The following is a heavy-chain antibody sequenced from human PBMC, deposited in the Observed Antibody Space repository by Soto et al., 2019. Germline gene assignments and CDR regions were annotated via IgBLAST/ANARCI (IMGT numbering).Heavy chain of an antibody. V-gene: IGHV4-61*01. J-gene: IGHJ3*02. CDR3: ARDLADIVVVPAALGAFDI. CDR2: IYYSGST. CDR1: GGSVSSGSYY. D-gene: IGHD2-2*01. Sequence: SETLSLTCTVSGGSVSSGSYYWSWIRQPPGKGLEWIGYIYYSGSTNYNPSLKSRVTISVDTSKNQFSLKLSSVTAADTAVYYCARDLADIVVVPAALGAFDIWGQGTMVTVSS.